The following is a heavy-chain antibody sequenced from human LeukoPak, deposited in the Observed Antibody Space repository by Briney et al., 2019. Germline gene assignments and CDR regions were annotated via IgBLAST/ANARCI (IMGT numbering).Heavy chain of an antibody. CDR3: ARVKYGDCPNDAFDI. J-gene: IGHJ3*02. D-gene: IGHD4-17*01. CDR2: IKQDGSEK. V-gene: IGHV3-7*01. Sequence: PGGSLRLSCAASGFTFSSYWMSWVRQAPGKGLEWVANIKQDGSEKYYVDSVKGRFTISRDNAKNSLYLQMNSLRAEDTAVYYCARVKYGDCPNDAFDIWGQGTMVTVSS. CDR1: GFTFSSYW.